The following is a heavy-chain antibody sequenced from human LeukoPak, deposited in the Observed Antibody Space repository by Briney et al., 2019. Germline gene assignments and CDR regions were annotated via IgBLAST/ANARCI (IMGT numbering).Heavy chain of an antibody. D-gene: IGHD6-19*01. CDR1: GGSISSFY. Sequence: KTSETLSLTCTVSGGSISSFYWSWIRQPQGKELEWIGNINYSGSAGYNPSLKSRVTMSVDTSKNQFSLKLNSVTAADTAIYYCARRKGSGGYKDWFDPWGQGTLVTVSS. V-gene: IGHV4-59*08. CDR3: ARRKGSGGYKDWFDP. CDR2: INYSGSA. J-gene: IGHJ5*02.